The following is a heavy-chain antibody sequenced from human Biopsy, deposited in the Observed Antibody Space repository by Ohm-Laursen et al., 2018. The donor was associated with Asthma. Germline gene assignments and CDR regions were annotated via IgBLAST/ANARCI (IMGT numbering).Heavy chain of an antibody. D-gene: IGHD3-10*01. V-gene: IGHV1-18*01. J-gene: IGHJ6*02. CDR3: ARAVDYSHYYGIDV. Sequence: GASVKVSCKTSGCTFNSAGITWVRQAPGRGLEWMGWISVYNGNTKVAQKLQDRVTMITDTSTSTAYMELRSLRSDDTAVYFCARAVDYSHYYGIDVWGQGTTVTVS. CDR2: ISVYNGNT. CDR1: GCTFNSAG.